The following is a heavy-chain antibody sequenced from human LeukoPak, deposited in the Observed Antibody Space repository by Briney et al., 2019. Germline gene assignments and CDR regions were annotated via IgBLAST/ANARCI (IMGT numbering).Heavy chain of an antibody. V-gene: IGHV3-23*01. CDR3: AMGATSWSGYSYPKIFQH. Sequence: GGSLRLSCAASGFTFSNYAVNWIRQAPGKGLKWVSVISGSGSSIYYTDSVKGRFTISRDNSKNTLYLQMNSLRAEDTAVYYCAMGATSWSGYSYPKIFQHWGRGTLVTVSS. CDR2: ISGSGSSI. CDR1: GFTFSNYA. J-gene: IGHJ1*01. D-gene: IGHD3-3*01.